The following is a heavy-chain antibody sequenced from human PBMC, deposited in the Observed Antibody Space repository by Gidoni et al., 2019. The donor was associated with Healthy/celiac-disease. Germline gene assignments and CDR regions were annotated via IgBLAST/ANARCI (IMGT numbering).Heavy chain of an antibody. CDR2: IRSKANSYAT. Sequence: EVQLVESGGGLVQPGGSLKIYCAASGFTFSGSAMHWVRQASGKGLGWVGRIRSKANSYATAYAASVKGRFTISRDDSKNTAYLQMNSLKTEDTAVYYCTRHRYCGGDCYYFDYWGQGTLVTVSS. CDR3: TRHRYCGGDCYYFDY. V-gene: IGHV3-73*01. D-gene: IGHD2-21*02. CDR1: GFTFSGSA. J-gene: IGHJ4*02.